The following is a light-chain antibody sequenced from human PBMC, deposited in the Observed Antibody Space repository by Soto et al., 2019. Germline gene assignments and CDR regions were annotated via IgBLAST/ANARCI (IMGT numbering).Light chain of an antibody. V-gene: IGLV2-14*01. J-gene: IGLJ1*01. Sequence: QSALTQPASVSGSPGQSITISCTGTSSDVGSYNYVSWYQQHPGKAPKVMIYDVTDRPSGVSNRFSGSKSGNTASLTISGLQAEDEADYYCSSYTTSSTPDVFGTGTKVTVL. CDR3: SSYTTSSTPDV. CDR2: DVT. CDR1: SSDVGSYNY.